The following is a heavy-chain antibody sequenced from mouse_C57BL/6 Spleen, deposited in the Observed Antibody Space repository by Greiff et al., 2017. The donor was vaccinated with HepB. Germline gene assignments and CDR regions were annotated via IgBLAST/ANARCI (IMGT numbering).Heavy chain of an antibody. V-gene: IGHV1-42*01. D-gene: IGHD1-1*01. J-gene: IGHJ1*03. CDR1: GYSFTGYY. Sequence: EVQLQQSGPELVKPGASVKISCTASGYSFTGYYMNWVKQSPEKSLEWIGEINPSTGGTTYNQKFKAKATLTLDKSTSTAYMQLKSLTSEDSAVYYCAREGSINTVGAPYWYFDVWGTGTTVTVSS. CDR3: AREGSINTVGAPYWYFDV. CDR2: INPSTGGT.